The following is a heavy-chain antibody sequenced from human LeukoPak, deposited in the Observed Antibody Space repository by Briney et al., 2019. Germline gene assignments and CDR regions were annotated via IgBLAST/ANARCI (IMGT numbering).Heavy chain of an antibody. CDR3: ARVSNWFDY. J-gene: IGHJ4*02. Sequence: LEYIGYIYFSGSSNYNPSFKSRVTISADTSKNQFSLKLNSVTAADTAVYYCARVSNWFDYWGQGTLVTVSS. V-gene: IGHV4-59*01. CDR2: IYFSGSS. D-gene: IGHD1-1*01.